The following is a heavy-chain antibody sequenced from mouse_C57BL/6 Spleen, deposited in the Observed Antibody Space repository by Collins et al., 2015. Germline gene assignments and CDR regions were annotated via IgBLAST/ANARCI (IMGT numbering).Heavy chain of an antibody. D-gene: IGHD3-1*01. CDR2: IPVKSDNFGA. CDR1: GFTFRNYR. Sequence: QVQLVETGGGLVRPGNSLKLSCDTSGFTFRNYRMHWLRQPPGKRLEWIAVIPVKSDNFGAIYAESVKGRFTISRDDSESGVYLQMNRLREADTATYYCSRGSSEGFAYWGQGTLVTVSA. J-gene: IGHJ3*01. CDR3: SRGSSEGFAY. V-gene: IGHV13-2*02.